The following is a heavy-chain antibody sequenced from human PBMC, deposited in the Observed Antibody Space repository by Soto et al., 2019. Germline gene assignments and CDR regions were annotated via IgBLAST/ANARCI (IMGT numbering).Heavy chain of an antibody. CDR3: ARSTTAGYSYGYGY. Sequence: SETLSLTCTVSGGSISSYYWSWIRQPPGKGLEWIGYIYYSGSTNYNPSLKSRVTISVDTSKNQFSLKLSSVTAADTAVYYCARSTTAGYSYGYGYWGQGTLVTASS. CDR2: IYYSGST. J-gene: IGHJ4*02. V-gene: IGHV4-59*08. CDR1: GGSISSYY. D-gene: IGHD5-18*01.